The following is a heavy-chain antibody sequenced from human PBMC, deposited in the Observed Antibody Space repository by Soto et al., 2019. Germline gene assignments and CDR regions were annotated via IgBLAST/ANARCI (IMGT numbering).Heavy chain of an antibody. CDR3: ARQLSGVVVVIGYYFDY. J-gene: IGHJ4*02. CDR2: IYYSGST. V-gene: IGHV4-39*01. CDR1: GCSISSSSYY. Sequence: PSETLSLTCTVSGCSISSSSYYWGWIRQPPGKGLERIGSIYYSGSTYYNPSLKSRVTISVDTSKNQFSLKLSSVTAADTAVYYCARQLSGVVVVIGYYFDYWGQGTLVTVSS. D-gene: IGHD3-22*01.